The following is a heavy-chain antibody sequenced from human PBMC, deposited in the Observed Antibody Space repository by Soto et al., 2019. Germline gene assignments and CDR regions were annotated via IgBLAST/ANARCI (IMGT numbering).Heavy chain of an antibody. V-gene: IGHV3-20*04. Sequence: EVQLVESGGGVVRPGGSLRLSCAASGSTFDDNGMSWVRQAPGKGLEWVSGINRNGGSTGYADSVKGRFTISRDNAKNSLYLQMNSLRAEDRALYYCARSVGATNGFDPWGQGTRVTVSS. D-gene: IGHD1-26*01. CDR1: GSTFDDNG. J-gene: IGHJ5*02. CDR3: ARSVGATNGFDP. CDR2: INRNGGST.